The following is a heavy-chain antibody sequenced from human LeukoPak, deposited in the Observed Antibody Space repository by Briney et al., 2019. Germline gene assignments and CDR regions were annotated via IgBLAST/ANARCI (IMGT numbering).Heavy chain of an antibody. Sequence: PSETLSLTCAVYGGSFSGYYWSWIRQPPGKGLEWIGEINHSGSTNYNPSLKSRVTISVDTSTNQFSLKLCSVTPPHTPVYFCARGGYCSSSSCFTKHGQCFDPWGKGTLVTVSS. CDR1: GGSFSGYY. V-gene: IGHV4-34*01. J-gene: IGHJ5*02. D-gene: IGHD2-2*01. CDR2: INHSGST. CDR3: ARGGYCSSSSCFTKHGQCFDP.